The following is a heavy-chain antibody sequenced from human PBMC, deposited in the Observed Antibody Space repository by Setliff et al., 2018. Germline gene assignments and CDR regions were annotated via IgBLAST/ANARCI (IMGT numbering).Heavy chain of an antibody. J-gene: IGHJ4*02. CDR2: ISYDGSNK. D-gene: IGHD6-19*01. V-gene: IGHV3-30*04. CDR1: GFTFSSYA. Sequence: PGGSLRLSCAASGFTFSSYAMHWVHQAPGKGLEWVAVISYDGSNKYYADSVKGRFTIFRDNSKNTLYLQMNSLRAEDTAVYYCTNSYSSGNYWGQGTLVTVSS. CDR3: TNSYSSGNY.